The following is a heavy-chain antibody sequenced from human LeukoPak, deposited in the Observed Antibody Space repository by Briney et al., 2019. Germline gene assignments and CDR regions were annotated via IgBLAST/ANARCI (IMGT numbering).Heavy chain of an antibody. Sequence: PGGSLRLSCTASGSTFSNYGMHWVRQAPGKGLEWVAFIRFDGSNKYYADSVKGRFTISRDNSKNTLYLQMNSLRAEDTAVYYCANGLGYYYARHYDYWGQGTLVTVSS. V-gene: IGHV3-30*02. D-gene: IGHD3-10*01. CDR2: IRFDGSNK. J-gene: IGHJ4*02. CDR1: GSTFSNYG. CDR3: ANGLGYYYARHYDY.